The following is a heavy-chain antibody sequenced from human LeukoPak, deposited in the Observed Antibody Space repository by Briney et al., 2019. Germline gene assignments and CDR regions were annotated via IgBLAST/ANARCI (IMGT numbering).Heavy chain of an antibody. CDR2: INPNSGGT. Sequence: ASVKVSCKASGYSFAAYYIHWVRQAPGQGLEWMGWINPNSGGTNYAQKFQGRVTMTRDTSISTAYMELSRLRSDDTAVYYCASTRHYYDSSGPFDYWGQGTLATVSS. CDR1: GYSFAAYY. CDR3: ASTRHYYDSSGPFDY. D-gene: IGHD3-22*01. J-gene: IGHJ4*02. V-gene: IGHV1-2*02.